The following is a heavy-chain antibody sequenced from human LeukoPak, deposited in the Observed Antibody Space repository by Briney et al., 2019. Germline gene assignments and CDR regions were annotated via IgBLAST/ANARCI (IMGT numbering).Heavy chain of an antibody. D-gene: IGHD6-19*01. V-gene: IGHV1-18*01. CDR3: ARGIGVAVRSVY. J-gene: IGHJ4*02. Sequence: ASVKVSCKASGYTFTSYGISWVRQAPGQGLEWMGWISPYNGNTNYAQKLQGRVTMTADTSTSTAYMDLRSLRSDDTAVYYCARGIGVAVRSVYCGEGTLVTVSS. CDR2: ISPYNGNT. CDR1: GYTFTSYG.